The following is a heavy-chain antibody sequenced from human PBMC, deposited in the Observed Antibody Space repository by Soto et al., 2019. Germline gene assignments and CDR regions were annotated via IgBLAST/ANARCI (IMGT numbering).Heavy chain of an antibody. Sequence: QLQLQASGPGLVKSSETLSLTCSVSGVSIITSYYWGWIRQSPGKGLEWIGSIHYSGTTYYNPSLKSRVTIFVDTSKSQISLMLDSVTAADTAVYYCARHDWARFYGMDGW. D-gene: IGHD2-21*01. J-gene: IGHJ6*01. CDR2: IHYSGTT. CDR1: GVSIITSYY. V-gene: IGHV4-39*01. CDR3: ARHDWARFYGMDG.